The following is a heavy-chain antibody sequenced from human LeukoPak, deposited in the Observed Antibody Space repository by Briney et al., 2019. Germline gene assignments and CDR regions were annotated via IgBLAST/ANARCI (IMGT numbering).Heavy chain of an antibody. CDR3: ARGRGSWYGVFFDY. CDR1: GFTFTDFW. Sequence: QSGGSLRLSFAAAGFTFTDFWMSWVRQAPGKGLEWVANVKRDGSEKYYVDSVKGRFTISRDNAKNSLYLQLKSLRTEDTAVYYCARGRGSWYGVFFDYWGQGSLVTVSS. D-gene: IGHD6-13*01. J-gene: IGHJ4*02. CDR2: VKRDGSEK. V-gene: IGHV3-7*01.